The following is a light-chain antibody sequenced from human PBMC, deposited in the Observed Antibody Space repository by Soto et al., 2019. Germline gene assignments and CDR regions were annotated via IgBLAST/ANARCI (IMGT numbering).Light chain of an antibody. J-gene: IGLJ1*01. CDR2: DVT. CDR1: SSDVGGFNY. CDR3: NSYTSSSTYA. Sequence: QSALTQPASVSGSPGQSITISCTGTSSDVGGFNYVSWYQQHPGKAPKLMIYDVTNRPSGVSYRFSGSKSGNTASLTISGLQAEDEADYYCNSYTSSSTYAFGTGTKVTVL. V-gene: IGLV2-14*03.